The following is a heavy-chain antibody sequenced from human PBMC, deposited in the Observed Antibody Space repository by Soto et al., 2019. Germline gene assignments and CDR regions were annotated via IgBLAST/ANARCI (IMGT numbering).Heavy chain of an antibody. Sequence: PSETLSLTCNVFGGSIRSYYWSWIRQPAGKGLEWIGRIYTSGSTNYNPSLKSRVAMPVDTSKNQFSLKLSPVTAADTGGYFCARGVSNCGLYCAIDVWGQGTTVTVSS. J-gene: IGHJ6*02. CDR2: IYTSGST. CDR1: GGSIRSYY. D-gene: IGHD1-1*01. V-gene: IGHV4-4*07. CDR3: ARGVSNCGLYCAIDV.